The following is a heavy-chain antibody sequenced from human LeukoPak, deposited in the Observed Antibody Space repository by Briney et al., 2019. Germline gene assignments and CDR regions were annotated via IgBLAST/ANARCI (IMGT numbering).Heavy chain of an antibody. CDR2: IYYSGST. J-gene: IGHJ4*02. V-gene: IGHV4-39*07. D-gene: IGHD3-3*01. CDR1: GGSISSGSYY. Sequence: PSETLSLTCTVSGGSISSGSYYWGWIRQPPGKGLEWIGSIYYSGSTYYNPSLESRITISLDTSKNHFSLKLNYVTAADTAVYYCVRDKTFEVVNYFDYWGRGALVTVSS. CDR3: VRDKTFEVVNYFDY.